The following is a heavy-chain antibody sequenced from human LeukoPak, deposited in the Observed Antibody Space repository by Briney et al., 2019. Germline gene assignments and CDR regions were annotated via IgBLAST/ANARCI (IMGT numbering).Heavy chain of an antibody. CDR2: INPNSGGT. D-gene: IGHD5-18*01. Sequence: GASVKVSCKTSGYTFTGYYIHWVRQAPGQGLEWMGWINPNSGGTNYAQNFQGRVTMTRDTSTNTAYMELGRLRSDDTAVYYCARSPGLDTAVVNRPWGQGTLITVSS. CDR3: ARSPGLDTAVVNRP. J-gene: IGHJ5*02. CDR1: GYTFTGYY. V-gene: IGHV1-2*02.